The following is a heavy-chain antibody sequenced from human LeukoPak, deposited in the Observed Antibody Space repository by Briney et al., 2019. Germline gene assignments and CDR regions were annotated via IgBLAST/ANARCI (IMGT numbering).Heavy chain of an antibody. CDR1: GGPISSYY. V-gene: IGHV4-4*09. D-gene: IGHD5-18*01. CDR3: ARLAPSGHSYGYDY. Sequence: PSETLSLTCTVSGGPISSYYWSWIREPPRKGLEWIGYIYTSGSTNYNPSLKSRVTISVDTSKNQFSLKLSSVTAADTAVYYCARLAPSGHSYGYDYWGQGTLVTVSS. CDR2: IYTSGST. J-gene: IGHJ4*02.